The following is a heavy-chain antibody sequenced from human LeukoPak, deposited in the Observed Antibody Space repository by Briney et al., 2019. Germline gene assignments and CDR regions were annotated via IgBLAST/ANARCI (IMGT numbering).Heavy chain of an antibody. CDR3: ARTSLYATNHDACDI. D-gene: IGHD2-8*01. CDR1: GYTFTNYE. V-gene: IGHV1-8*01. CDR2: MNPNNDNT. J-gene: IGHJ3*02. Sequence: GASVKVSCKTSGYTFTNYEINWVRQASGQGLEWMGWMNPNNDNTAYAQKFQGRVTMTRDSSISTAYMELSSLTSEDTAVYYCARTSLYATNHDACDIWGQGTMVTVSS.